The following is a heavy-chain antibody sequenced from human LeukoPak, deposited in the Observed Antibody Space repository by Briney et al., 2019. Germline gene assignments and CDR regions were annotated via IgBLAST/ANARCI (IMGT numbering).Heavy chain of an antibody. D-gene: IGHD3-3*01. CDR1: GGPFGTYY. CDR2: INHSGTT. V-gene: IGHV4-34*01. J-gene: IGHJ3*02. Sequence: TSSETLSLTCADYGGPFGTYYWSWIRQPPGKGLEWIGEINHSGTTNYNPSLKNRVTISVDTSKNQFSLKLSSVTAADTAVYYCASVLRFIWGQGTMVTVSS. CDR3: ASVLRFI.